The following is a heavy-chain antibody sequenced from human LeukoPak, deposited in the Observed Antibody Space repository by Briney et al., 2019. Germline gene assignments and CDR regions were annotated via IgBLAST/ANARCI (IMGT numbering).Heavy chain of an antibody. J-gene: IGHJ4*02. D-gene: IGHD5-12*01. V-gene: IGHV1-2*02. CDR2: INPNSGGT. CDR3: ARSSEWLRSLADY. Sequence: ASVKVSCKASGYSFTGHYMYWVRQAPGQGLEWMGWINPNSGGTNYAQKFQGRVTMTRETSISTAYMELSRLRSDDTAVYYCARSSEWLRSLADYWGQGTLVTVSS. CDR1: GYSFTGHY.